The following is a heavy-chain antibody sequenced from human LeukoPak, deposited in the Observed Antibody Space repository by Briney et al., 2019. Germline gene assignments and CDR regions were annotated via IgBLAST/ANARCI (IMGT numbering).Heavy chain of an antibody. J-gene: IGHJ5*02. D-gene: IGHD1-14*01. CDR1: GFTFSSYG. V-gene: IGHV3-30*02. CDR3: AKDRANHINWFDP. Sequence: GGSLRLSCAASGFTFSSYGMHWVRQAPGKGLEWVAFIRYDGSNKYYADSVKGRFTISRDNSKNTLYLQMNSLRAEDTAVYYCAKDRANHINWFDPWGQGTLVTVSS. CDR2: IRYDGSNK.